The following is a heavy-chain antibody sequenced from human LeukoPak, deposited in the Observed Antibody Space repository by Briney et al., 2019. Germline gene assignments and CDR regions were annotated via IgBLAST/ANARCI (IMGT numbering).Heavy chain of an antibody. V-gene: IGHV4-34*01. CDR3: AGDFDTSGYYFHY. D-gene: IGHD3-22*01. Sequence: KPSETLSLTCAVYGGSFSDYYWSWIRQPPGKGLEWIGEINHSGTTVYSPSLKSRLTISLDTSKNQFSLKLTSVTAADTAVYYCAGDFDTSGYYFHYWGQGTLVTVSS. CDR2: INHSGTT. J-gene: IGHJ4*02. CDR1: GGSFSDYY.